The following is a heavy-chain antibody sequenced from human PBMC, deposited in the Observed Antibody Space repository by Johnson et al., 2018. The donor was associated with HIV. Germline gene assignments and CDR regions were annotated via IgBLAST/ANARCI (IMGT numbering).Heavy chain of an antibody. D-gene: IGHD2-21*02. CDR2: INSDGSST. Sequence: VQLVESGGGWVQPGGSLRLSCAASGFTFSSYWMHWVRQAPGKGLVWVSRINSDGSSTSYADSVKGRFTISRDNAKNSLYLQMNSLRAEDTAVYYCARGGAYCGGDCNAFDIWGQGTMVTVSS. CDR3: ARGGAYCGGDCNAFDI. CDR1: GFTFSSYW. J-gene: IGHJ3*02. V-gene: IGHV3-74*02.